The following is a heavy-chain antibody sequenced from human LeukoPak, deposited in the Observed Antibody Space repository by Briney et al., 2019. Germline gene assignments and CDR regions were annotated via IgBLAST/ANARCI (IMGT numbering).Heavy chain of an antibody. CDR1: GGSISSSNYY. V-gene: IGHV4-39*01. J-gene: IGHJ4*02. CDR2: INYSGST. CDR3: ARLPSNYCSSTSCSDY. Sequence: SETLSLTCTVSGGSISSSNYYWGWIRQPPGKGLEWIGSINYSGSTYYNPSLKSRVTMSVDTSKNQFSLKLSSVTAADTAVYYCARLPSNYCSSTSCSDYWGQGTLVTVSS. D-gene: IGHD2-2*01.